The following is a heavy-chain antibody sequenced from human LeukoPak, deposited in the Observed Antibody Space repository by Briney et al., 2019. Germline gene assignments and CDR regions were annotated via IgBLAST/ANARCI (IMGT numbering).Heavy chain of an antibody. V-gene: IGHV1-69*13. CDR1: GGTFSSYA. Sequence: SVKVSCKASGGTFSSYAISWVRQAPGQGLEWMGGIIPIFGTENYAQKFQGRVTITAAESTSTAYMELSSLRSEDTAVYYCARPIAGNLNWFDPWGQGTLVTVSS. CDR3: ARPIAGNLNWFDP. J-gene: IGHJ5*02. D-gene: IGHD4-23*01. CDR2: IIPIFGTE.